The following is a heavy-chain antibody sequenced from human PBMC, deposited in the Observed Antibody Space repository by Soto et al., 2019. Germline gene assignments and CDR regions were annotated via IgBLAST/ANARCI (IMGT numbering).Heavy chain of an antibody. V-gene: IGHV4-31*03. CDR1: GGSINSGGYY. D-gene: IGHD3-3*01. CDR2: IYYRGST. J-gene: IGHJ4*02. Sequence: SETLSLTCTVSGGSINSGGYYWSWIRQHPGKGLEWIGDIYYRGSTNYNPSLKSRVTISIDTSKNQFSLKLSSVTAADTAVYYCARDQTFFGIITVFDNGGQGNLVTVSS. CDR3: ARDQTFFGIITVFDN.